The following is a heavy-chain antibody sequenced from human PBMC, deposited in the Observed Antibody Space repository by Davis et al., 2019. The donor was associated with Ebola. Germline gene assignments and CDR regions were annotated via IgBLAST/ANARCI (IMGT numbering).Heavy chain of an antibody. J-gene: IGHJ6*02. CDR1: GFIFSSDA. CDR3: AREPQVLGYYGMDV. D-gene: IGHD1-1*01. CDR2: ITGNGDTT. V-gene: IGHV3-23*01. Sequence: PGGSLRLSCAASGFIFSSDAMSWVRQAPGKGLEWVSTITGNGDTTYDADSLKGRFTISRDKSKNTLYLQMSSLRVEDTAAYYCAREPQVLGYYGMDVWGQGTTVTVSS.